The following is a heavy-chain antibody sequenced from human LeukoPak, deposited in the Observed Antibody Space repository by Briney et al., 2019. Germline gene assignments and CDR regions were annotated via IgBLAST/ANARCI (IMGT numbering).Heavy chain of an antibody. CDR1: GFNFSYYT. J-gene: IGHJ4*02. CDR3: AREEMVRGVIIVGFDY. CDR2: ISRSSSYK. V-gene: IGHV3-21*01. D-gene: IGHD3-10*01. Sequence: GGSLRLSCAASGFNFSYYTLNWVRQAPGKGLEWVSSISRSSSYKYYADSEKGRFTISRDNAKNSLYLQMNSLRAEDTAVYYCAREEMVRGVIIVGFDYWGQGTLVTVSS.